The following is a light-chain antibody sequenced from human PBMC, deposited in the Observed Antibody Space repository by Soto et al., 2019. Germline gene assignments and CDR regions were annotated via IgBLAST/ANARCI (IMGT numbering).Light chain of an antibody. Sequence: QLVLTQPASVSGSPGQSITISCTGTSSDVGGYNYVSWYQQHPGKAPKLMIYGVSNRPSGVSNRFSGSKSGNTASLTISGLQAEDEAIYYCSSYTSNTVLFGGGTKLTVL. CDR2: GVS. CDR1: SSDVGGYNY. V-gene: IGLV2-14*03. CDR3: SSYTSNTVL. J-gene: IGLJ2*01.